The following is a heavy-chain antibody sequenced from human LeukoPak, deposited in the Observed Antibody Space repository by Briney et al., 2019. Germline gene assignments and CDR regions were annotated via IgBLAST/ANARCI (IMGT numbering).Heavy chain of an antibody. CDR1: GFIFSGSA. CDR2: IRTKANSYAT. V-gene: IGHV3-73*01. Sequence: HPGGSLRLSCAASGFIFSGSAMHWVRQASGKGLEWVGRIRTKANSYATTYAASVKGRFTISRDNSKNTLYLQMNSLRAEDTAVYYCAKRSYDYVLDYWGQGTLVTVSS. J-gene: IGHJ4*02. CDR3: AKRSYDYVLDY. D-gene: IGHD3-16*01.